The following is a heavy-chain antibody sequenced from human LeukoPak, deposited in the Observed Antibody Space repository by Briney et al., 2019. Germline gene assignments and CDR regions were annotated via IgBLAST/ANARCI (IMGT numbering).Heavy chain of an antibody. J-gene: IGHJ4*02. CDR1: GYTFTDYY. V-gene: IGHV1-69-2*01. D-gene: IGHD3-22*01. Sequence: ASVKVSCKVSGYTFTDYYMHWVQQAPGKGLEWMGLVDPEDGETIYAEKFQGRVTITADTSTDTAYMELSSLRSKDTAVYYCATGEYYYDSSGSLPFDYWGQGTLVTVSS. CDR2: VDPEDGET. CDR3: ATGEYYYDSSGSLPFDY.